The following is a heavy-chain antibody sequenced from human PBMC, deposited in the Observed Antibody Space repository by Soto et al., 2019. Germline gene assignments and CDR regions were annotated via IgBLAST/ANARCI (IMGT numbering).Heavy chain of an antibody. CDR1: GFSFSSYD. J-gene: IGHJ4*02. V-gene: IGHV3-33*08. Sequence: VQLLESGGGLVQPGGSLRLSCAASGFSFSSYDMSWVRQAPGKGLEWVAVIWYDGSNKYYADSVKGRVTISRDNSKNTLYLQMNSLRAEDTAVYYCARVYGDYGFDYWGQGTLVTVSS. CDR3: ARVYGDYGFDY. D-gene: IGHD4-17*01. CDR2: IWYDGSNK.